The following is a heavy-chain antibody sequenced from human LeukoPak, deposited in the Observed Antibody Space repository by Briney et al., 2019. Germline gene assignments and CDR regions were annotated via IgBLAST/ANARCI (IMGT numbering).Heavy chain of an antibody. Sequence: GGSLRLSCAASGFTFSSYAMHWVRQAPGKGLEWVAVISYDGSNKYYADSVKGRFTISRGNSKNTLYLQMNSLRAEDTAVYYCARDWDYKMATIPGYWGQGTLVTVSS. CDR2: ISYDGSNK. CDR1: GFTFSSYA. V-gene: IGHV3-30-3*01. J-gene: IGHJ4*02. CDR3: ARDWDYKMATIPGY. D-gene: IGHD5-24*01.